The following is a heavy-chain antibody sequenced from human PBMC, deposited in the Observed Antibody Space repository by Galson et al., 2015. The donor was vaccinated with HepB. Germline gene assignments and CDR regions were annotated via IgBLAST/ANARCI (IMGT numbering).Heavy chain of an antibody. Sequence: SVKVSCKASGGTFSSYAISWVRQAPGQGLEWMGRIIPILGIANYAQKFQGRVTITADKSTSTAYMELSSLRSEDTAVYYCARGILTGRGWPLHYYMDVWGKGTTVTVSS. D-gene: IGHD3-9*01. CDR3: ARGILTGRGWPLHYYMDV. J-gene: IGHJ6*03. V-gene: IGHV1-69*04. CDR2: IIPILGIA. CDR1: GGTFSSYA.